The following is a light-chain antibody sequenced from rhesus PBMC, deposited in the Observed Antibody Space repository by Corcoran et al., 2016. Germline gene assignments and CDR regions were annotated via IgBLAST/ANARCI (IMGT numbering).Light chain of an antibody. Sequence: DIVVTQTPLSLPVIPGEPASICCRASQSLPHSGGKTYLYWYLQKPGQSPQLLIHEVSNRDSGVPDRFRGSGSGTDFTLKLSRVRAGDLGVYYCMQGIQLTLTFGVGPKVEIK. V-gene: IGKV2-90*01. CDR2: EVS. J-gene: IGKJ4*01. CDR1: QSLPHSGGKTY. CDR3: MQGIQLTLT.